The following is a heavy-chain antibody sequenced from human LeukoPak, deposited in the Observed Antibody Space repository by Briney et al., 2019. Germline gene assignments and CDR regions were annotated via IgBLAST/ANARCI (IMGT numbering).Heavy chain of an antibody. D-gene: IGHD6-6*01. J-gene: IGHJ6*03. CDR2: INTNTGNP. CDR3: ARGYEQLVSYYYYYMDV. CDR1: GYTFASYA. Sequence: ASVKVSCKASGYTFASYAMNWVRQAPGQGLEWMGWINTNTGNPTYAQGFTGRFVFSLDTSVSTAYLQISSLKAEDTAVYYCARGYEQLVSYYYYYMDVWGKGTTVTVSS. V-gene: IGHV7-4-1*02.